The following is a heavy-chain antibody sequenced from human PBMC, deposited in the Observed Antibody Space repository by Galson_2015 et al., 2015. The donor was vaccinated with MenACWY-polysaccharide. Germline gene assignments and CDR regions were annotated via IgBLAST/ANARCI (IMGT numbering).Heavy chain of an antibody. CDR1: GFTFSSYS. CDR3: ARDRYYYESGGHYTYYYYGMDD. Sequence: SLRLSCAASGFTFSSYSMNWVRQAPGKGLEWLSYISPTTTTIYYADSVKGRFTISRDNAKNSLYLQMNSLSDEDTAVYYCARDRYYYESGGHYTYYYYGMDDWGQGTSVTVSS. J-gene: IGHJ6*02. CDR2: ISPTTTTI. D-gene: IGHD3-22*01. V-gene: IGHV3-48*02.